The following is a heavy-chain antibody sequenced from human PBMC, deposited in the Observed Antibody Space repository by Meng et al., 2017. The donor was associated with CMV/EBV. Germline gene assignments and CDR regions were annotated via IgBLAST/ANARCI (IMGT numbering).Heavy chain of an antibody. J-gene: IGHJ5*02. CDR3: ARWSSLTGTRGNWFDP. V-gene: IGHV1-18*01. CDR1: GYTFTSYG. CDR2: ISAYNGNT. Sequence: ASVKVSCKASGYTFTSYGISWVRQAPRQGLEWMGWISAYNGNTNYAQKLQGRVTMTTDTSTSTAYMELRSLRSDDTAVYYCARWSSLTGTRGNWFDPWGQGTLVTVSS. D-gene: IGHD1-7*01.